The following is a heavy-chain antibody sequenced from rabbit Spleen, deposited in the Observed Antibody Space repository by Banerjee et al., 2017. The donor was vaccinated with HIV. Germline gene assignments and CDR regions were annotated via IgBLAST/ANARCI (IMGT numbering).Heavy chain of an antibody. CDR2: IDTGSSGFT. D-gene: IGHD1-1*01. CDR3: ARDLVAVIGWNFNL. J-gene: IGHJ4*01. Sequence: QEQLVESGGGLVKPGASLTLTCIASGVSFSGNSYMCWVRQAPGKGLEWIACIDTGSSGFTYFASWAKGRFTISRTSSTTVTLQMTSLTAADTATYFCARDLVAVIGWNFNLWGPGTLVTVS. V-gene: IGHV1S45*01. CDR1: GVSFSGNSY.